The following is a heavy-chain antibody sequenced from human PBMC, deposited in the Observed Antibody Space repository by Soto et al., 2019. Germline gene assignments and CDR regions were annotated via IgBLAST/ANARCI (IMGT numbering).Heavy chain of an antibody. V-gene: IGHV5-51*01. CDR2: INPADSDI. Sequence: EVQLVQSGTEVKKPGESLKISCQGSGYSFTSNWIGWVRQMPGKGLEWMGIINPADSDIKYSPSFQGQVTISADKSIGTAYLQWSSLKASDTAMYYCARVAEYSYYVYYYYGMDVWGQGTTVTVSS. J-gene: IGHJ6*02. CDR1: GYSFTSNW. CDR3: ARVAEYSYYVYYYYGMDV. D-gene: IGHD5-18*01.